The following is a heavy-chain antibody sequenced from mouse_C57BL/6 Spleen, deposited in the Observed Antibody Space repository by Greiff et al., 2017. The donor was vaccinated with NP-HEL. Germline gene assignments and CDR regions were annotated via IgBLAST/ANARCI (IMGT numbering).Heavy chain of an antibody. D-gene: IGHD1-1*01. J-gene: IGHJ1*03. CDR2: IDPSDSYT. V-gene: IGHV1-50*01. CDR3: ARWVYGSSYWYFDV. Sequence: QVQLQQPGAELVKPGASVKLSCKASGYTFTSYWMQWVKQRPGQGLEWIGEIDPSDSYTNYNQKFKGKATLTVDTSSSTAYMQLSSLTSEDSAVYYCARWVYGSSYWYFDVWGTGTTVTVSS. CDR1: GYTFTSYW.